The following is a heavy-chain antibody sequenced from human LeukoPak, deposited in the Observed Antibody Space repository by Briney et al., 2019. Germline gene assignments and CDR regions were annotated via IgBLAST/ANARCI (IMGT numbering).Heavy chain of an antibody. V-gene: IGHV3-33*01. CDR3: ARGSGSFSGGFDY. D-gene: IGHD1-26*01. Sequence: PGGSLRLSCAASGFTFSSYGMHGVRQTPGKGLEGVAIICSDGSNKYYADSVKGRFTIPRDNSKNTLYLQMKSLRAEDTAVYFCARGSGSFSGGFDYWGQGTLVTVSS. CDR1: GFTFSSYG. J-gene: IGHJ4*02. CDR2: ICSDGSNK.